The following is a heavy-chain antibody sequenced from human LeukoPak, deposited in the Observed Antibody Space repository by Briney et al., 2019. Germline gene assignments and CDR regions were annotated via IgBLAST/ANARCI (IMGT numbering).Heavy chain of an antibody. V-gene: IGHV3-30*03. J-gene: IGHJ4*02. CDR2: ISYDGSNK. CDR3: ARGLYSGYDWGGFDY. D-gene: IGHD5-12*01. Sequence: SGGSLRLSCAASGFTFSSYGMHWVRQAPGKGLEWVAVISYDGSNKYYADSVKGRFTISRDNSKNTLYLQMNSLRAEDTAVYYCARGLYSGYDWGGFDYWGQGTLVTVSS. CDR1: GFTFSSYG.